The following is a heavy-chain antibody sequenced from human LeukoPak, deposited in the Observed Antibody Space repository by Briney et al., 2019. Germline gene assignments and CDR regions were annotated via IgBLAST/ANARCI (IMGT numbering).Heavy chain of an antibody. CDR3: AITRLGVVVVDYYFDY. V-gene: IGHV1-18*01. Sequence: ASVKVSCKASGYTFTSYGISWVRQAPGQGLEWMGWISAYNGNTNYAQKFQGRVTMTRNTSISTAYMELSSLRSEGTAVYYCAITRLGVVVVDYYFDYWGQGTLVTVSS. J-gene: IGHJ4*02. CDR1: GYTFTSYG. CDR2: ISAYNGNT. D-gene: IGHD2-15*01.